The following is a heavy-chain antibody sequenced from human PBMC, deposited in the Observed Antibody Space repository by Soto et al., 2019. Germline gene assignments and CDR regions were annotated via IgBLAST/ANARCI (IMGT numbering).Heavy chain of an antibody. Sequence: GGSLRLSCAASGFTLRNYEMNWVRQAPGKGLEWVSYISSTGLTTYYADSLKGRFTISRDNPKNSLHLQMDSLRVEDTGVYYCARGGVYWGRGTLVTVSS. CDR2: ISSTGLTT. D-gene: IGHD2-8*01. V-gene: IGHV3-48*03. J-gene: IGHJ1*01. CDR1: GFTLRNYE. CDR3: ARGGVY.